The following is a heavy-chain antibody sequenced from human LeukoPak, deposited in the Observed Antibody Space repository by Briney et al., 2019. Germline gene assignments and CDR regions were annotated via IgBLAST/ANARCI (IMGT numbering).Heavy chain of an antibody. CDR3: ASLPGYCSGGSCYHDRSGFDP. D-gene: IGHD2-15*01. V-gene: IGHV3-11*01. CDR2: ISSTAYTI. Sequence: GGSLRLSCAASGFTFSDSYMTWIRQAPGKGLEWVSYISSTAYTIFYADSVKGRFTISRDNSKNTLYLQMNSLRAEDTAVYYCASLPGYCSGGSCYHDRSGFDPWGQGTLVTVSS. CDR1: GFTFSDSY. J-gene: IGHJ5*02.